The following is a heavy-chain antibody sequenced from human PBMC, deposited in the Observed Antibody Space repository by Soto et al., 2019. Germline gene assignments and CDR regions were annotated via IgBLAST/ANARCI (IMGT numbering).Heavy chain of an antibody. CDR3: ARGQLLHYQYGLDV. Sequence: QVQLQESGPALVRPSDSLSLMCSVSGVPITTFYWSWIRQAPGKGLEYIGYIYYGGSTHYNPALKSRVTISVDTANKELSLKLRSVTAADTAAYYCARGQLLHYQYGLDVWGQGTTVIV. V-gene: IGHV4-59*07. D-gene: IGHD3-10*01. CDR2: IYYGGST. J-gene: IGHJ6*02. CDR1: GVPITTFY.